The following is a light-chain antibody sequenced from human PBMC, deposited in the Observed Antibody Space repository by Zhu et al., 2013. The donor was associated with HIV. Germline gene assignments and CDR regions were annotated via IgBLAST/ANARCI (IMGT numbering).Light chain of an antibody. CDR3: QQLKSFPYT. V-gene: IGKV1-9*01. CDR1: HGIGSY. J-gene: IGKJ2*01. CDR2: TAS. Sequence: DIQLTQSPSFLSASVGDRITITCRASHGIGSYLAWYQQEPGKAPKLLIYTASTLQSGVPSRFSGSGSVTEFTPTISSLQPEDLATYYCQQLKSFPYTFGQGPSWRSN.